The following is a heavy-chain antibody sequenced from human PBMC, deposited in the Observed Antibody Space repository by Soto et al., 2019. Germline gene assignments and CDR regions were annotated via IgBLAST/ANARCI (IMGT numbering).Heavy chain of an antibody. CDR3: ARIRGDQNNGFDY. Sequence: PSETLSLTCAVSGYSISSSNWWGWIWQPPGKGLEWIGYIYYSGSTYYNPSLKSRVTMSVDTSKNQFSLKLSSVTAVDTAVYYCARIRGDQNNGFDYWGQGTLVTVSS. D-gene: IGHD7-27*01. V-gene: IGHV4-28*01. CDR2: IYYSGST. CDR1: GYSISSSNW. J-gene: IGHJ4*02.